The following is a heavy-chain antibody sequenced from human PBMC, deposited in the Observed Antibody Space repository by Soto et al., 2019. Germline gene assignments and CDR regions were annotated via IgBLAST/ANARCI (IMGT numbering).Heavy chain of an antibody. V-gene: IGHV4-30-2*01. J-gene: IGHJ4*02. CDR2: LYHSGGT. Sequence: QLQLQESGSGLVKPSQTLSLTCAVSGGSISSGGYSWSWIRQPPGKGLEWIGYLYHSGGTYYNPALKRRVTISVDRSKNQFSLKLSSVTAADTAVYYCAAGGGLPRYYWGQGTLVTVSS. D-gene: IGHD5-12*01. CDR3: AAGGGLPRYY. CDR1: GGSISSGGYS.